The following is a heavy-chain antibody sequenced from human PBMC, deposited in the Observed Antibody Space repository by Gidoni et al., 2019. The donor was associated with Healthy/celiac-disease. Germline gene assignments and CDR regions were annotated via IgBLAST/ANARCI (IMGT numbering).Heavy chain of an antibody. CDR3: ARMSTVTIDY. CDR1: GGYISSSSYY. D-gene: IGHD4-4*01. J-gene: IGHJ4*02. V-gene: IGHV4-39*01. Sequence: QLQLQESRPVLVTPSETLSLTCTVSGGYISSSSYYWGWIRQPPGKGLEWIGSIYYSGSTYYKPSLKSRVTISVDTSKNQFSLKLSSVTAADTAVYYCARMSTVTIDYWGQGTLVTVSS. CDR2: IYYSGST.